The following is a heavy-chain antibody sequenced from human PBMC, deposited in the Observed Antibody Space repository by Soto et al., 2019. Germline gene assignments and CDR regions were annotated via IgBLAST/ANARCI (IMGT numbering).Heavy chain of an antibody. J-gene: IGHJ4*02. CDR1: GYTFTSYD. V-gene: IGHV1-8*01. CDR3: ARGPRRGGFDY. CDR2: MNPNSGNT. D-gene: IGHD3-16*01. Sequence: ASVKVSCKASGYTFTSYDINWGRQATGQGLERMGWMNPNSGNTGDAQKFQGRVTMTRNTSISTAYMELRSMRSEDTDVYYCARGPRRGGFDYWGQGTLVTVSS.